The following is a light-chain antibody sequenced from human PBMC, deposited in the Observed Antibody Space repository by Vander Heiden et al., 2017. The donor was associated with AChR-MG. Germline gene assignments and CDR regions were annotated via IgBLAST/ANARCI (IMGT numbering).Light chain of an antibody. V-gene: IGKV3-11*01. J-gene: IGKJ4*01. CDR1: QSVSSY. CDR2: DAS. Sequence: EIVLTQSPATLSLSPGERAPPSCRASQSVSSYLAWYQQKPGQAPRLLIYDASTRATGIPARFSGSGSGTDFTLTISSLEPEDFAVYYCQQRSNWPLTFGGGTKVEIK. CDR3: QQRSNWPLT.